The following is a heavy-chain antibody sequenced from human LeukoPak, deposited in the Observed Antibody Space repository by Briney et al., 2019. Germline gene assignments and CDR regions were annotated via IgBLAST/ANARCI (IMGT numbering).Heavy chain of an antibody. CDR3: ARGGSSYNDEHEEFDY. J-gene: IGHJ4*02. Sequence: ASVKVSCKASGYTFTIHDINWVRQATGQGLEWMGWMNPNSGYTGYEQKFQGRVTMTRDTSTSTAYMELSSLRSEDTAVYYCARGGSSYNDEHEEFDYWGQGTVVTVSS. CDR2: MNPNSGYT. V-gene: IGHV1-8*01. CDR1: GYTFTIHD. D-gene: IGHD3-22*01.